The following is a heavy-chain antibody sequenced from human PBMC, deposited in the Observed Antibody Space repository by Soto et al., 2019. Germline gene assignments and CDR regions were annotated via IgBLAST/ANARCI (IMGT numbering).Heavy chain of an antibody. V-gene: IGHV3-30-3*01. Sequence: PGGSLRLSCSARGFALTPCTLHWVRHAQGKGLEWVAGLSSDGSNSFYPDSVKGRITISRDNSKTTVHLQITNLRPDDTAMYYCAKDAEMHATRLLSYFALDLWGRGTAVTVSS. CDR1: GFALTPCT. D-gene: IGHD3-16*01. CDR2: LSSDGSNS. J-gene: IGHJ6*02. CDR3: AKDAEMHATRLLSYFALDL.